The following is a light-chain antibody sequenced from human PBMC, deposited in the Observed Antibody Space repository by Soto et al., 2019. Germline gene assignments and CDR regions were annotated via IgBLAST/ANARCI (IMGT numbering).Light chain of an antibody. CDR2: GAS. J-gene: IGKJ1*01. CDR3: QQYVHWPPGA. Sequence: EIEMTQSPATLSLAPGERVTLSFRASESVSTNLAWYQQKAGQAPRLLIYGASTRATGIPARFSGSGSGTEFTLTISSLQSEDSAVYYCQQYVHWPPGAFGQGTKVDIK. CDR1: ESVSTN. V-gene: IGKV3-15*01.